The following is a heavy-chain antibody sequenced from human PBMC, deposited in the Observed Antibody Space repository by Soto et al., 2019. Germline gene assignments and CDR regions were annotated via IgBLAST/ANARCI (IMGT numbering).Heavy chain of an antibody. CDR3: ARVARRYDSRGLFDY. D-gene: IGHD3-22*01. CDR1: GGTFSSYA. V-gene: IGHV1-69*13. Sequence: SVKVSCKASGGTFSSYAISWVRQAPGQGLEWMGGIIPMFRTANYAQEFQGRVTIIADESTSTVHMELRSLRSEDTAVYYCARVARRYDSRGLFDYWGQGTLVTVSS. J-gene: IGHJ4*02. CDR2: IIPMFRTA.